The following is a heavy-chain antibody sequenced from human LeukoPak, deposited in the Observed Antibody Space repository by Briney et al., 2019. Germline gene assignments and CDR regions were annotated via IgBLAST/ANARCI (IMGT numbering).Heavy chain of an antibody. CDR1: GYTFTGYY. CDR3: ARLGYCGSTTCQ. CDR2: INPNSGGT. Sequence: ASVKVSCKASGYTFTGYYMHWVRQAPGQGLEWMGWINPNSGGTNYAQKFQGRVTMTRDTSISTVYMELSSLRSEDTAVYYCARLGYCGSTTCQWGQGTVVTVSS. V-gene: IGHV1-2*02. D-gene: IGHD2-2*01. J-gene: IGHJ4*02.